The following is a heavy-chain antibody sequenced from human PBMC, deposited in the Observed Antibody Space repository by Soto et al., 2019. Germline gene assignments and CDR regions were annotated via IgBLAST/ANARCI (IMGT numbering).Heavy chain of an antibody. V-gene: IGHV3-72*01. CDR3: VWGTPFRP. J-gene: IGHJ5*02. Sequence: EVHLVESGGGLVQPGGSLRLSCTASGFIFSDHYMDWVRQAPGQGLEWVGRIRNKAYSSTTEYAASVKGRFTISRDDFRDSLYLQMNSLKIEDTAVYYCVWGTPFRPWGQGTLVTVSS. CDR1: GFIFSDHY. D-gene: IGHD3-16*01. CDR2: IRNKAYSSTT.